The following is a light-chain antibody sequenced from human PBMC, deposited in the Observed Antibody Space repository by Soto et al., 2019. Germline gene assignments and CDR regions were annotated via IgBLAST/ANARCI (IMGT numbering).Light chain of an antibody. CDR2: AAS. Sequence: DIQMTQSPSSVSASVGDRVTITCRASQDISSWLAWYQQKPGKAPKLLIYAASTLQSGVPSRFSGSGSGTDFTLTISSLQPEDSAIYYCQQPNSFPITFGQGTRLEIK. CDR3: QQPNSFPIT. V-gene: IGKV1D-12*01. CDR1: QDISSW. J-gene: IGKJ5*01.